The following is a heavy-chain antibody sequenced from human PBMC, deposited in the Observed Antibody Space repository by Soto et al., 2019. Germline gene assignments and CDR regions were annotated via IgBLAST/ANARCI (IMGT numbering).Heavy chain of an antibody. CDR1: GFTFPSYV. D-gene: IGHD1-26*01. Sequence: VKLFRPGAGVKKPGAPGKFPCKASGFTFPSYVFTWWHQAPGQGLEWMGWISANNGNTNYAQKLQGRVTMTTDTSTSTAYMELRSLRSDDTAVYYCARDRWSYALDYWGQGTLVTVSS. V-gene: IGHV1-18*01. J-gene: IGHJ4*02. CDR2: ISANNGNT. CDR3: ARDRWSYALDY.